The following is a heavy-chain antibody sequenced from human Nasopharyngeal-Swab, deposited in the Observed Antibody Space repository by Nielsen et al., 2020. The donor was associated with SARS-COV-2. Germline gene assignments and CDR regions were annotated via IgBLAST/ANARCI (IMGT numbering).Heavy chain of an antibody. J-gene: IGHJ5*02. V-gene: IGHV3-30*18. D-gene: IGHD5-12*01. Sequence: GGSLRPSCAPSGFTFSSYGMHRVRQAPAKGLEWVAVISYDGSNKYYADSVKGRFTISRDNSKNTLYLQMNSLRAEDTAVYYCAKGDVATIFDNWFDPWGQGTLVTVSS. CDR2: ISYDGSNK. CDR3: AKGDVATIFDNWFDP. CDR1: GFTFSSYG.